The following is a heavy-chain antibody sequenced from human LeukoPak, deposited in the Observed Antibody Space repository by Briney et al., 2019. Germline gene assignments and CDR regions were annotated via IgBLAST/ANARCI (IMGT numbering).Heavy chain of an antibody. CDR1: GGTFSSYA. CDR3: ARESGYEGDFDY. J-gene: IGHJ4*02. CDR2: IIPIFGTA. V-gene: IGHV1-69*13. D-gene: IGHD5-12*01. Sequence: GASVKVSCKASGGTFSSYAISWVRQAPGQGLEWMGGIIPIFGTANYAQKFQGRVTITADESTSTAYMELSSLRSEDTAVYYCARESGYEGDFDYWGQGTLVTVSS.